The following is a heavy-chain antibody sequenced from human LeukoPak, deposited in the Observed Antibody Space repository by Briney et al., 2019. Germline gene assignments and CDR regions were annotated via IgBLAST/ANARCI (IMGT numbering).Heavy chain of an antibody. Sequence: HPGGSLRLSCAASGFTFSSYAMSWVRQAPGKGLEWVSTISGSGGSTYYADSVKGRFTISRDNSKNTLYLQMNNLRAEDTAIDFCAKPPVGSSYDQNPYYYFDYWGQGTLVTVSS. D-gene: IGHD5-12*01. CDR2: ISGSGGST. CDR3: AKPPVGSSYDQNPYYYFDY. J-gene: IGHJ4*02. CDR1: GFTFSSYA. V-gene: IGHV3-23*01.